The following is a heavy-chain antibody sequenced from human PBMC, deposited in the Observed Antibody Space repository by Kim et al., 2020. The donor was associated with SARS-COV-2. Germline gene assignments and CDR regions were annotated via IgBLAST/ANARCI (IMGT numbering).Heavy chain of an antibody. CDR2: IYYSGST. CDR1: GGSISSYY. Sequence: SETLSLTCTVSGGSISSYYWSWIRQSPGKGLEWIGYIYYSGSTNYNPSLKSRVTISVDTSKNQFSLKLSSVTAADTAVYYCARDGYKSGAFDIWGQGTMVTVSS. V-gene: IGHV4-59*01. CDR3: ARDGYKSGAFDI. J-gene: IGHJ3*02. D-gene: IGHD5-12*01.